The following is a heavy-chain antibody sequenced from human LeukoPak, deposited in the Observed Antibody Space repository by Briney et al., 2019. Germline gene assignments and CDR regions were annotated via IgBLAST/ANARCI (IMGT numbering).Heavy chain of an antibody. CDR2: IFYSGGT. J-gene: IGHJ3*02. D-gene: IGHD3-10*01. CDR3: AKSNGYGLVDI. V-gene: IGHV4-34*12. CDR1: GGSFSGYY. Sequence: PSETLSLTCDVYGGSFSGYYWGWIRQTPGKGLEWIGNIFYSGGTYYSPSLTSRVTISLDTSRNQFSLKLNSVTAADTAVYYCAKSNGYGLVDIWGQGTMVTVSS.